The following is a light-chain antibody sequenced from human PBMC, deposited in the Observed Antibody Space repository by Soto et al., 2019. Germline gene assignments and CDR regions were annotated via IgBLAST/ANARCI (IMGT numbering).Light chain of an antibody. CDR2: DVT. CDR3: NSYISSPTVV. Sequence: QSALTQPASVSGSPGQSITISCTGTSSDIGTYNYVSWYQQHPGKAPKLMIFDVTNRPSGVSNRFSGSKSGNTASLTISGLQAEDEADYYCNSYISSPTVVFGGGTKLTVL. J-gene: IGLJ2*01. V-gene: IGLV2-14*01. CDR1: SSDIGTYNY.